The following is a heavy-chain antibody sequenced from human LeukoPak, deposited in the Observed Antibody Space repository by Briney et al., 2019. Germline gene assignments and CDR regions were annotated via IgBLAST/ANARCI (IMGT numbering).Heavy chain of an antibody. J-gene: IGHJ5*02. CDR3: AKDNNWFDP. V-gene: IGHV3-23*01. CDR2: INAGGDDT. Sequence: PGGSLRLSCAAAGFTFRSYDMSWVRQAPGKGLEWVSVINAGGDDTYYADSVKGRFTISRDNSKNTLYLQMNSLRVEDTAVYYCAKDNNWFDPWGQGTLVTVSS. CDR1: GFTFRSYD.